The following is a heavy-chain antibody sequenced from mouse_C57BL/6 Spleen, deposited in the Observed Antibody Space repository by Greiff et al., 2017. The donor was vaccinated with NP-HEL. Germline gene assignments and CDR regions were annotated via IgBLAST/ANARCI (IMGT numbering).Heavy chain of an antibody. CDR3: ASNYEGEDPFDY. CDR2: IDPANGNT. CDR1: GFNIKNTY. J-gene: IGHJ2*01. Sequence: VQLQQSVAELVRPGASVKLSCTASGFNIKNTYMPWVKPRPEQGLEWIGRIDPANGNTKYAPKFPGTATITADTSSNTAYLHLSSLTSEDTAIYYCASNYEGEDPFDYWGQGTTLTVSS. V-gene: IGHV14-3*01. D-gene: IGHD2-4*01.